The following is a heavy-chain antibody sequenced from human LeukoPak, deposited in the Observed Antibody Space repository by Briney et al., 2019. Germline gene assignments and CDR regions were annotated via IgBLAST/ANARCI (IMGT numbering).Heavy chain of an antibody. CDR2: VYYNGST. CDR1: GGSISSYY. CDR3: ARRGIAAAGYDY. V-gene: IGHV4-59*08. Sequence: SETLSLTCTVSGGSISSYYWSWIRQSPGKGLEWIGYVYYNGSTNYNPSLKSRVTISVDTSKNQFSLNLSSVTAADTAVYYCARRGIAAAGYDYWGQGTLVTVSS. J-gene: IGHJ4*02. D-gene: IGHD6-13*01.